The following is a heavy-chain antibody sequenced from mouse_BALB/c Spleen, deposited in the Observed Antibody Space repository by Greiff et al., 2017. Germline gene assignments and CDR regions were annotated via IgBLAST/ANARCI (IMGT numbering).Heavy chain of an antibody. CDR3: ASDDSPAWFAY. V-gene: IGHV5-6-5*01. CDR2: ISSGGST. Sequence: EVQVVESGGGLVKPGGSLKLSCAASGFTFSSYAMSWVRQTPEKRLEWVASISSGGSTYYPDSVKGRFTISRDNARNILYLQMSSLRSEDTAMYYCASDDSPAWFAYWGQGTLVTVSA. D-gene: IGHD2-4*01. J-gene: IGHJ3*01. CDR1: GFTFSSYA.